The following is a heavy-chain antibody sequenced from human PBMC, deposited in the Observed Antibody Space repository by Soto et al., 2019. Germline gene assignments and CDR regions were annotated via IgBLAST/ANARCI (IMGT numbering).Heavy chain of an antibody. CDR3: AKDVWGSGWSISSDH. V-gene: IGHV3-30*18. CDR2: ISYDGSNK. J-gene: IGHJ5*02. CDR1: GFTFSSYG. D-gene: IGHD6-19*01. Sequence: GGSLRLSCAASGFTFSSYGMHWVRQAPGKGLEWVAVISYDGSNKYYADSVKGRITISRDNSKSTLYLQINSLRGEDTAVYYCAKDVWGSGWSISSDHWGQGTLVTVSS.